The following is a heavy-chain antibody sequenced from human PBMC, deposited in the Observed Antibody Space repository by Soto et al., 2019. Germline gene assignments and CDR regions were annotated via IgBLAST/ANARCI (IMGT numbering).Heavy chain of an antibody. CDR2: IYYSGST. Sequence: SETLSLTCTVSGNSISGNYWSWIRQPPGKGLEWIGYIYYSGSTNYNPSLESRVTISVDTSKNQFSLKLISVTATDTAVYYCARGGARTLPFDFWGQGILVTLSS. J-gene: IGHJ4*02. D-gene: IGHD6-6*01. V-gene: IGHV4-59*01. CDR1: GNSISGNY. CDR3: ARGGARTLPFDF.